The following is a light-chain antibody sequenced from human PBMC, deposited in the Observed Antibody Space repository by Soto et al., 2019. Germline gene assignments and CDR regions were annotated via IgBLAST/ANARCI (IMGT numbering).Light chain of an antibody. Sequence: EIVMTQSPVTLSVSPGERATLSCRASQSVRSNLAWYQQKPGQAPSLLIYGAFTRATGIPDRFSGSGSGTEFSFTVTSLQSEDFAVYYCQQYDQWPITFGQGTRLEIK. CDR1: QSVRSN. CDR3: QQYDQWPIT. V-gene: IGKV3-15*01. J-gene: IGKJ5*01. CDR2: GAF.